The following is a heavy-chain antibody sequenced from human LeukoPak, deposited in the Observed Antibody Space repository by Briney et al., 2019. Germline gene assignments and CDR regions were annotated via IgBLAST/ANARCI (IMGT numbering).Heavy chain of an antibody. CDR3: ARLEAGYYFDY. D-gene: IGHD5-24*01. CDR2: INPNSGGT. V-gene: IGHV1-2*06. J-gene: IGHJ4*02. Sequence: ASVKVSCKASGYTFTGYYMHWVRRAPGQGLEWMGRINPNSGGTNYAQKFQGRVTMTRDTSISTAYMELSRLRSDDTAVYYCARLEAGYYFDYWGQGTLVTVSS. CDR1: GYTFTGYY.